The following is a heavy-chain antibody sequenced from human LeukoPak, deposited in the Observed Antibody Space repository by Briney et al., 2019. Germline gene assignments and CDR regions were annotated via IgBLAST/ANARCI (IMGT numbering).Heavy chain of an antibody. CDR2: IYYSGGT. D-gene: IGHD2-21*02. V-gene: IGHV4-31*03. J-gene: IGHJ4*02. Sequence: SQTLSLTCTVSGGSFSSGFYWSWIRQHPGKGLEWIGYIYYSGGTYYNPSLKSRVSILLDTSKKQFSLKLTSVTVADTAVYYCPRAMTSHYLDYWGQGTLVTVSS. CDR3: PRAMTSHYLDY. CDR1: GGSFSSGFY.